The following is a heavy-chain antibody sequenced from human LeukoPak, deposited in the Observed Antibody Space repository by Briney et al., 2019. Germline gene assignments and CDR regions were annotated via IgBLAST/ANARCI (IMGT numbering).Heavy chain of an antibody. J-gene: IGHJ4*02. CDR3: ARDYYGSGSYFDY. D-gene: IGHD3-10*01. V-gene: IGHV4-31*03. CDR2: VYYSGST. CDR1: GGSISSGGYY. Sequence: SETLSLTCTVSGGSISSGGYYWSWIRQHPGTGLEWIGYVYYSGSTYYNPSLKSRVTISVDTSKNQFSLKLSSVTAADTAVYYCARDYYGSGSYFDYWGQGTLVTVSS.